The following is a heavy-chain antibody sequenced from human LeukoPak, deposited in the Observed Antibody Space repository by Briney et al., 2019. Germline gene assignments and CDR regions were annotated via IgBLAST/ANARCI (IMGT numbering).Heavy chain of an antibody. CDR2: IYYSGST. CDR1: GGSISSSSYC. J-gene: IGHJ4*02. D-gene: IGHD3-3*01. Sequence: PSETLSLTCTVSGGSISSSSYCWGWIRQPPGKGLEWIGSIYYSGSTYYNPSLKSRVTISVDTSKNQFSLKLSSVTAADTAVYYCARHLTGSIIGVVTPGFDYWGQGTLVTVSS. CDR3: ARHLTGSIIGVVTPGFDY. V-gene: IGHV4-39*01.